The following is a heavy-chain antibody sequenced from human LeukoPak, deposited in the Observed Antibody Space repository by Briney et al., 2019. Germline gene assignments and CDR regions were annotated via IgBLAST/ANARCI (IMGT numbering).Heavy chain of an antibody. CDR2: IYYSGST. CDR3: ARTRTRLTLSGPSGIREGRSGRPHGDAFDI. D-gene: IGHD6-19*01. Sequence: SETLSLTCTVSGGSISSSSYYWGWIRQPPGKGLEWIGSIYYSGSTYYNPSLKSRVTISVDTSKNQFSLKLSSVTAADTAVYYCARTRTRLTLSGPSGIREGRSGRPHGDAFDIWGQGTMVTVSS. CDR1: GGSISSSSYY. V-gene: IGHV4-39*07. J-gene: IGHJ3*02.